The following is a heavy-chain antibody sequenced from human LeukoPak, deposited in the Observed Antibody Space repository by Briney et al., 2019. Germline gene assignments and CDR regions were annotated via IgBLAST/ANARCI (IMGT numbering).Heavy chain of an antibody. V-gene: IGHV3-66*01. CDR3: ARDSIVRGNIGNDMDV. Sequence: PGGSLRLSCAASGFSVSRNYMTWVRQAPGKGLEWVSVIYSAGHTYYADSVNGRFTISRDNSKNTPYFQMNSLRAGDTAVYYCARDSIVRGNIGNDMDVWGKGTTVTVSS. J-gene: IGHJ6*03. D-gene: IGHD2-8*01. CDR1: GFSVSRNY. CDR2: IYSAGHT.